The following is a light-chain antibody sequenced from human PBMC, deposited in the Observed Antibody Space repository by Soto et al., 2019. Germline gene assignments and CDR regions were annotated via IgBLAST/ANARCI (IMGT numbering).Light chain of an antibody. V-gene: IGKV3-15*01. CDR2: GAS. Sequence: EIVMTQSPATLSVPPGERATLSCRASQSVSSNLAWYQQKPGQAPRLLIYGASTRATGIPATFSGSGSGTEFTLTISSLQSEDFAVYYCQRYNNLPPFTFGQGTRLEIK. J-gene: IGKJ5*01. CDR1: QSVSSN. CDR3: QRYNNLPPFT.